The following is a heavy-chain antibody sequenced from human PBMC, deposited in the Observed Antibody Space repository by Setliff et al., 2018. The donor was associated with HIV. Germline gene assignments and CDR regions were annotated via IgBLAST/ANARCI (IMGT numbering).Heavy chain of an antibody. CDR3: ARLNWGSAVEY. CDR1: GGSVGSGSYY. J-gene: IGHJ4*02. V-gene: IGHV4-61*01. D-gene: IGHD7-27*01. Sequence: SETLSLTCTVSGGSVGSGSYYWSWVRQPPGKGLEWIGYIYYSGSTYYNPSLKSRVTMSVDTSKNQFSLNLSSVTAVDTAVYYCARLNWGSAVEYWGQGTLVTVSS. CDR2: IYYSGST.